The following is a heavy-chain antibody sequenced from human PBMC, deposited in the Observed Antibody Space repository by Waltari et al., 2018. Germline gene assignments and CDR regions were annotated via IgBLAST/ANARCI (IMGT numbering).Heavy chain of an antibody. Sequence: EVQLLESGGGLVQPGGSPRLSCEVSGFTFNNYAMSWVRQAPGKGLEWVSAINTVGGKTYSADSLKGRFAIYRDNSKNTRYLQMSSLRAEDTAVYYCAKRGSSGAPYFFDYWGQGTLVTVSS. CDR2: INTVGGKT. D-gene: IGHD6-6*01. V-gene: IGHV3-23*01. CDR1: GFTFNNYA. CDR3: AKRGSSGAPYFFDY. J-gene: IGHJ4*02.